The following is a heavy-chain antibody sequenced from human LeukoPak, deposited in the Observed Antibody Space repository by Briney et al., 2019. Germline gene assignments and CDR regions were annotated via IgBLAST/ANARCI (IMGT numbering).Heavy chain of an antibody. V-gene: IGHV4-39*01. CDR3: ERADREDAYNHRVDY. J-gene: IGHJ4*02. Sequence: PSETLSLTCTVSGGSISSSSYYWGWLRQPPGKGREWLGSIFYNGDTYYNPSLKSRVTISVDTSKNQFSLNLNSVTAADTAVYYCERADREDAYNHRVDYWGQGTLVTVSS. CDR2: IFYNGDT. CDR1: GGSISSSSYY. D-gene: IGHD1-1*01.